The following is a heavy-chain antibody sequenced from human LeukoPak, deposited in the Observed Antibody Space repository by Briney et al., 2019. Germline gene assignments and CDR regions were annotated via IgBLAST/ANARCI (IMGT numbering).Heavy chain of an antibody. CDR3: ARQVADWFDP. CDR2: IYPSDSDS. D-gene: IGHD5-12*01. CDR1: GYTFPNYW. V-gene: IGHV5-51*01. Sequence: GESLKISCSGSGYTFPNYWIAWVRQMPGKGLEWMGIIYPSDSDSRYSPSFQGQVTISVDKSISTAYLQWSSLKASDTAMYYCARQVADWFDPWGQGTLVTVSS. J-gene: IGHJ5*02.